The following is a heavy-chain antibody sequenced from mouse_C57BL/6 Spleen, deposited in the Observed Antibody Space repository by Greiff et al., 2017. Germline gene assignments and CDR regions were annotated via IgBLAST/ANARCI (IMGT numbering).Heavy chain of an antibody. CDR2: INPNYGTT. V-gene: IGHV1-39*01. CDR3: ARRGGSSYEGYFDY. CDR1: GYSFTDYN. Sequence: EVQLQQSGPELVKPGASVKISCKASGYSFTDYNMNWVKQSNGKSLEWIGVINPNYGTTSYNQKFKGKATLTVDQSSSTAYMQLNSLTSEDSAVYYYARRGGSSYEGYFDYWGQGTTLTVSS. D-gene: IGHD1-1*01. J-gene: IGHJ2*01.